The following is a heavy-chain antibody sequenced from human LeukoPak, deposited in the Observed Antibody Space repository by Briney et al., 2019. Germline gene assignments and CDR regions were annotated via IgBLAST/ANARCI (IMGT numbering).Heavy chain of an antibody. Sequence: PGGSLRLSCAAPGFTFSSYGMHWVRQAPGKGLEWVAVIWYDGSNKYYAESVKGRFTISRDNSKSTLYLQMSSLRAEDTAVYYCARDMEDSGCCDYWGQGTLVTVSS. J-gene: IGHJ4*02. CDR1: GFTFSSYG. CDR3: ARDMEDSGCCDY. CDR2: IWYDGSNK. D-gene: IGHD5-12*01. V-gene: IGHV3-33*01.